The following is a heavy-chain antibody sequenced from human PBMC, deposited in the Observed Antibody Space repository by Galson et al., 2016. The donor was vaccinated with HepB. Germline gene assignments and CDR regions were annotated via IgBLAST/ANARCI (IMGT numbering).Heavy chain of an antibody. CDR2: ISAYNGNR. J-gene: IGHJ4*02. CDR1: GYTFNSYA. V-gene: IGHV1-18*01. D-gene: IGHD2-15*01. Sequence: SVKVSCKASGYTFNSYAISWVRQAPGQGLEWMGWISAYNGNRNYAQKLQGRVTMTTDTSTSTAYLELRSLRSDDTAVYDCARVLSGGNNDYFDCWGQGTRVTVSS. CDR3: ARVLSGGNNDYFDC.